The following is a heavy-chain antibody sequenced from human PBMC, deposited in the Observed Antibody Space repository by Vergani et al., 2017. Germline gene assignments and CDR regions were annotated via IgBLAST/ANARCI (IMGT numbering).Heavy chain of an antibody. CDR2: ISNSGNTI. V-gene: IGHV3-11*01. J-gene: IGHJ3*02. CDR1: GFSFSDHY. Sequence: QVQLVESGGVLVKPGGSLRLSCAASGFSFSDHYMTWIRQAPGKGLEWVSYISNSGNTIEYVDSVKGRFSISRDNAKSSLFLQMDSLRAEDTAVYYCARDLRDYNNYPGTFDIWGQGSMVAVSS. D-gene: IGHD5-24*01. CDR3: ARDLRDYNNYPGTFDI.